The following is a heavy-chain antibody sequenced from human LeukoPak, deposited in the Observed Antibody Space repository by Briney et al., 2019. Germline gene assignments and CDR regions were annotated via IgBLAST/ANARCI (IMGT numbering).Heavy chain of an antibody. CDR3: ARYGYPTDIDY. CDR1: GFTVSSNY. D-gene: IGHD3-16*02. J-gene: IGHJ4*02. Sequence: GGSLRLSCAASGFTVSSNYMSWVRQAPGKGLEWVSVIYSGGSTYYADSVKGRFTISRDNSKNTLYLQMNSLGAEDTAVYYCARYGYPTDIDYWGQGTLVTVSS. V-gene: IGHV3-66*01. CDR2: IYSGGST.